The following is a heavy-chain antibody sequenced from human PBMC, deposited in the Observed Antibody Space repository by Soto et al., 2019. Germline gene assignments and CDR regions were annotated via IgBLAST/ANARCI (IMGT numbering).Heavy chain of an antibody. CDR3: ARVRGGYNTYDFDY. Sequence: QVQLVQSGAEVKKPGSSVKVSCKAEGGTLSSYTINWVRQAPGQGLEWMGGIIPIIGTANYAQKFQGRLTSTADDSTRTAYMDLSSLRSEDTAVYYCARVRGGYNTYDFDYWGQGTLVAVSS. CDR1: GGTLSSYT. J-gene: IGHJ4*02. D-gene: IGHD5-12*01. V-gene: IGHV1-69*01. CDR2: IIPIIGTA.